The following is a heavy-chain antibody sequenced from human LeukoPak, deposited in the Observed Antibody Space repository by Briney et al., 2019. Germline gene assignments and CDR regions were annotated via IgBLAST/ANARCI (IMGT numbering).Heavy chain of an antibody. D-gene: IGHD3-22*01. J-gene: IGHJ4*02. CDR1: GGSISSGSYY. V-gene: IGHV4-61*02. CDR3: ARDNGDHYDSSGYWYY. CDR2: IYTSGNT. Sequence: SETLSLTCTVSGGSISSGSYYWSWIRQPAGKGLEWIGRIYTSGNTNYNPSLKSRVTISVDTSKNQFSLKLSSVTAADTAVYYCARDNGDHYDSSGYWYYWGQGTLVTVSS.